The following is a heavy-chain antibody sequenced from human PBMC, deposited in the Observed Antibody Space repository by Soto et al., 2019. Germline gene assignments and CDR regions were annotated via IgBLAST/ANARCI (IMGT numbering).Heavy chain of an antibody. CDR3: ARVADDYIWGSYYFDY. J-gene: IGHJ4*02. V-gene: IGHV3-64*01. CDR2: ISSNGGST. Sequence: PGGSLRLSCAASGLTFSSYAMHWVRQAPGKGLEYVSAISSNGGSTYYANSVKGRFTISRDNSKNTLYLQMGSLRAEDMAVYYCARVADDYIWGSYYFDYWGQGTLVTVS. CDR1: GLTFSSYA. D-gene: IGHD3-16*01.